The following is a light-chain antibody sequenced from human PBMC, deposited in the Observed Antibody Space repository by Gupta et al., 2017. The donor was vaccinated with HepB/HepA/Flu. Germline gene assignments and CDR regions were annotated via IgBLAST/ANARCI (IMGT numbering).Light chain of an antibody. Sequence: IQMTQSPSTLSASVGDRVTIPCRASQSISTWLAWYQQKPGKAPKLLIYKASSLERGVPSRFSGSGSGTEFTLTSSSLQPDDFATYYCQQYNSYRTFGKGTKVEIK. V-gene: IGKV1-5*03. CDR3: QQYNSYRT. J-gene: IGKJ1*01. CDR1: QSISTW. CDR2: KAS.